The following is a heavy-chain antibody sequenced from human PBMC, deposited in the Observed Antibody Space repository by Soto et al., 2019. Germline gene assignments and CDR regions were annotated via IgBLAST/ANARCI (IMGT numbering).Heavy chain of an antibody. J-gene: IGHJ6*02. D-gene: IGHD3-10*01. Sequence: SETLSLTCAVSGGSISSSNWWSWVRQPPGKGLEWIGEIYHSGSTNYTPSLKSRVTISVDKSKNQFSLKLSSVAAADTAVYYCARLLLWFGELLPYYYYGMDVWGQGTTVT. CDR1: GGSISSSNW. CDR3: ARLLLWFGELLPYYYYGMDV. V-gene: IGHV4-4*02. CDR2: IYHSGST.